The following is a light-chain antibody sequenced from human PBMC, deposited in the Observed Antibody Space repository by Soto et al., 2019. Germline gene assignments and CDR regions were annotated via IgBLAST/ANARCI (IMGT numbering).Light chain of an antibody. Sequence: DIQMTQSPSSLSASVGDRVTITCRASQDINNFLAWFQQKPGRAPKTLIFAASRLHSGIPSRFSGSGSGTTFTLTISSLQPEDLGTYYCQHYDGYPQTFGQGTRLEMK. CDR3: QHYDGYPQT. CDR1: QDINNF. V-gene: IGKV1-16*01. CDR2: AAS. J-gene: IGKJ5*01.